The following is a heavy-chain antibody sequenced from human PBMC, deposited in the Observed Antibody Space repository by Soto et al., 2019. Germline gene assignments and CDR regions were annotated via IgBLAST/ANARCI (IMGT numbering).Heavy chain of an antibody. J-gene: IGHJ6*02. CDR2: ISHDGSNQ. CDR1: GFSFSDFG. V-gene: IGHV3-30*18. D-gene: IGHD2-21*02. Sequence: QVQLVESGGGVVQPGRSLSLSCAPSGFSFSDFGMHWVRHAPGKGLEWVAAISHDGSNQYYGDSVKGRFSISRDHSNNRRYLQMNNLKVEDSAMYFCAKETRSRAVTATRVNGMAVWGQGTTVTVSS. CDR3: AKETRSRAVTATRVNGMAV.